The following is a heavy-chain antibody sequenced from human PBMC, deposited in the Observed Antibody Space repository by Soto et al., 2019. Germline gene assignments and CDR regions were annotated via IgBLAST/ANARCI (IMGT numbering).Heavy chain of an antibody. V-gene: IGHV3-9*01. D-gene: IGHD3-10*01. CDR1: GFIFEDYA. CDR3: ARGLSYGLGSYVLFDAFDT. CDR2: LSWNSGSI. Sequence: EVQVVESGGGLVQPGRSLRISCAASGFIFEDYAMHWVRQAPGKGLEWVSGLSWNSGSIDYADSVTGRFTISRDNAKNSLYLQMNNLRTEDTALYYCARGLSYGLGSYVLFDAFDTWGQGTRVTVSS. J-gene: IGHJ3*02.